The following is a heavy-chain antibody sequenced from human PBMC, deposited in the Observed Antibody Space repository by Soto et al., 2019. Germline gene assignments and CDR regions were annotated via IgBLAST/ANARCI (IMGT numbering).Heavy chain of an antibody. CDR2: IYYSGST. J-gene: IGHJ4*02. D-gene: IGHD6-19*01. V-gene: IGHV4-30-4*01. CDR1: GGSISSGDYY. Sequence: QVQLQESGPGLVKPSQTLSLTCTVSGGSISSGDYYWSWIRQPPEKGLEWIGYIYYSGSTYYNPSLKSRATISVDTSKNRFSMKLSSVTAADTAVYYCARLTPGYSSGWFIDYWGQGTLVTVSS. CDR3: ARLTPGYSSGWFIDY.